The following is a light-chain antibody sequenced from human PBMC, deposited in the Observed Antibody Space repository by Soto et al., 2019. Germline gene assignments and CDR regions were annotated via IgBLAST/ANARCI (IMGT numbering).Light chain of an antibody. V-gene: IGLV1-44*01. CDR2: STD. J-gene: IGLJ1*01. Sequence: QSVLTQPPSASGTPGQRVTISCSGSSSNIGSNTINWYQHLPGTAPKLLIYSTDQRPSGVPDRFSGSRSGTSASLAITGLQSEEEADYYCAAWDDNLNGPGYVFGTGTKLTVL. CDR3: AAWDDNLNGPGYV. CDR1: SSNIGSNT.